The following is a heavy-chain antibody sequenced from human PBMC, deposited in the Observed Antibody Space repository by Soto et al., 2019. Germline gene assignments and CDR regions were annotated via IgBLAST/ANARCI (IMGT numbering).Heavy chain of an antibody. Sequence: EVQLVESGGGLVQPGGSLRLSCAASGFTFRDYWMTWVRHVPGKGLERVANVNQDGHEKCYMGSVKGRITISRDNAKNSLDLQMNSLRADDTAVHYCARDPWDYWGQGTLVTVSS. V-gene: IGHV3-7*01. J-gene: IGHJ4*02. CDR2: VNQDGHEK. CDR3: ARDPWDY. CDR1: GFTFRDYW.